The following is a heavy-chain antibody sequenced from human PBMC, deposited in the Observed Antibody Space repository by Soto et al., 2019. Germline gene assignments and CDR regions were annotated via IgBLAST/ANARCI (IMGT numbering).Heavy chain of an antibody. Sequence: SETLSLTCTVSVGSLSSGDYYWTWIRQPPGKGLEWIGSIYYSGSTYYNPSLKSRVTISVDTSKNQFSLKLSSVTAADTAVYYCARHRYDILTGYYSPFDPWGQGTLVTVSS. J-gene: IGHJ5*02. D-gene: IGHD3-9*01. CDR2: IYYSGST. CDR1: VGSLSSGDYY. CDR3: ARHRYDILTGYYSPFDP. V-gene: IGHV4-39*01.